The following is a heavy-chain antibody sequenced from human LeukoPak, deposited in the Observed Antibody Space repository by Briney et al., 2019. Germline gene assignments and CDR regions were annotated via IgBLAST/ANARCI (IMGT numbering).Heavy chain of an antibody. D-gene: IGHD3-16*01. CDR2: ISGSGGST. CDR3: ANYEVEDHSYYFDY. Sequence: GGSLRLSCAASGFTFSSYAMSWVRQAPGKGLEWVSAISGSGGSTYYADSVGGRFTISRGNSKNTLYLQMNSLRAEDTAVYYCANYEVEDHSYYFDYWGQGTLVTVSS. V-gene: IGHV3-23*01. J-gene: IGHJ4*02. CDR1: GFTFSSYA.